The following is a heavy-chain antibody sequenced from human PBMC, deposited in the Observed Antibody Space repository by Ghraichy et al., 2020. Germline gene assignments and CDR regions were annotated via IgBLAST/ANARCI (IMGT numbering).Heavy chain of an antibody. J-gene: IGHJ4*02. CDR1: GFSFNIFG. CDR3: ARDLYSSALDH. V-gene: IGHV3-33*01. D-gene: IGHD6-19*01. CDR2: IWSDGSNK. Sequence: GGSLRLSCAASGFSFNIFGMHWVRQGPGKGLEWVAVIWSDGSNKDYADSVRGRFAISRDTSKNTLYLEMNGLRAEDTAVYYCARDLYSSALDHWGQGTLVTVSS.